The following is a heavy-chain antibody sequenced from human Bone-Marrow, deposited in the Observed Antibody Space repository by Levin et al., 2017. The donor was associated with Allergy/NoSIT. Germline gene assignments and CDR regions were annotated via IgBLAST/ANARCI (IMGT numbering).Heavy chain of an antibody. D-gene: IGHD3-22*01. Sequence: ASVKVSCKVSGYTLTEFSMHWVRQAPGQGLEWMGGFDPEDGETIYAQKFQGRVTMTEDTSTDTASMELSSLRSEDTAMYYCATEPAPGLEKYYDTSGLGDWGQGTLVTVS. CDR3: ATEPAPGLEKYYDTSGLGD. V-gene: IGHV1-24*01. J-gene: IGHJ4*02. CDR1: GYTLTEFS. CDR2: FDPEDGET.